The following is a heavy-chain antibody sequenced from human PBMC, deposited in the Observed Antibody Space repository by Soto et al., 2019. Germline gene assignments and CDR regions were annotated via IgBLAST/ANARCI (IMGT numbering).Heavy chain of an antibody. CDR1: GCTFNSYA. CDR2: ISGSGGST. D-gene: IGHD3-9*01. Sequence: EVQLLESGGGWVQPGGSLRLSCAASGCTFNSYAMSWGRQAPGKGLEWVSGISGSGGSTYYADPVKGRFTISRDNSKHTLYLQMNSLRAEDTAVYYCAKAYYEILTGSLGRDGFDLCGQGTMDTVSS. V-gene: IGHV3-23*01. J-gene: IGHJ3*01. CDR3: AKAYYEILTGSLGRDGFDL.